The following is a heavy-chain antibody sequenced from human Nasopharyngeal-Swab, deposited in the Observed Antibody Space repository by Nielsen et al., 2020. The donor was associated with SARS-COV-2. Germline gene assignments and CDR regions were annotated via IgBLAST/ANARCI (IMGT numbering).Heavy chain of an antibody. J-gene: IGHJ6*02. CDR2: ISWNSGSI. Sequence: SLKISCAASGFTFDDYAMHWVRQAPGKGLEWVSGISWNSGSIGYADSVKGRFTISRDNAKNSLYLQMNSLRAEDTALYYCAKDGLAAGTGSYYGMDVWGQGTTVTVSS. CDR3: AKDGLAAGTGSYYGMDV. D-gene: IGHD6-19*01. CDR1: GFTFDDYA. V-gene: IGHV3-9*01.